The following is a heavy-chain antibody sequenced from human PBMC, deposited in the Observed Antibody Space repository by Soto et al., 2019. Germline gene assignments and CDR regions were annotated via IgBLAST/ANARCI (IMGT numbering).Heavy chain of an antibody. Sequence: PGGSLRLSCAASGFTFSSYAMSWVRQAPGKGLEWVSAISGSGGSTYYADSVKGRFTISRDNSKNTLYLQMGSLRAEDMAIYYCASRYCSSTSCSYFHYWGQGTLVTVSS. CDR3: ASRYCSSTSCSYFHY. CDR1: GFTFSSYA. CDR2: ISGSGGST. V-gene: IGHV3-23*01. D-gene: IGHD2-2*01. J-gene: IGHJ4*02.